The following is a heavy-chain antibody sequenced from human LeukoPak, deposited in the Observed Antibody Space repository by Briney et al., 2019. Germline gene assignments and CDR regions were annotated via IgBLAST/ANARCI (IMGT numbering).Heavy chain of an antibody. CDR3: ARGSDSTQSGYDFPLPFDY. D-gene: IGHD5-12*01. CDR2: ISSSSSYI. V-gene: IGHV3-21*01. Sequence: GGSLRLSYAASGFTFSSYSMNWVRQAPGKGLEWVSSISSSSSYIYYADSVKGRFTISRDNAKNSLYLQMNSLRAEDTAVYYCARGSDSTQSGYDFPLPFDYWGQGTLVTVSS. CDR1: GFTFSSYS. J-gene: IGHJ4*02.